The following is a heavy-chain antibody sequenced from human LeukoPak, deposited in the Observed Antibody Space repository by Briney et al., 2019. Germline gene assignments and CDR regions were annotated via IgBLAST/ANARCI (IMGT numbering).Heavy chain of an antibody. CDR3: ARSPVGFGELAFTYYFDY. CDR2: INAGNGNT. D-gene: IGHD3-10*01. Sequence: ASVKVSCKAPGYTFTSYAMHWVRQAPGQRIEWMGWINAGNGNTKYSQKFQGRVTITRDTSASTAYMELSSLRSEDTAVYYCARSPVGFGELAFTYYFDYWGQGTLVTVSS. CDR1: GYTFTSYA. V-gene: IGHV1-3*01. J-gene: IGHJ4*02.